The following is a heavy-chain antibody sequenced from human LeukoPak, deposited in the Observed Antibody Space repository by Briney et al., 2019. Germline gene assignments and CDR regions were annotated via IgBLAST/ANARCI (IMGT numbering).Heavy chain of an antibody. CDR3: ARDRSGHYGDYILGYFDY. D-gene: IGHD4-17*01. V-gene: IGHV3-30-3*01. Sequence: GGSLRLSCAASGFTFSSYAMHWVRQAPGKGLEWVAVISYDGSNKYYADSVKGRFTISRDNAKNSLYLQMNSLRAEDTAVYYCARDRSGHYGDYILGYFDYWGQGTLVTVSS. CDR1: GFTFSSYA. J-gene: IGHJ4*02. CDR2: ISYDGSNK.